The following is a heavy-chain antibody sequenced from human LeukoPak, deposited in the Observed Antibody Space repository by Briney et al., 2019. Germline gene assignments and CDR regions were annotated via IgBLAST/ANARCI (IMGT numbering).Heavy chain of an antibody. D-gene: IGHD4-17*01. CDR2: ISGSGNII. CDR1: ALTFSRYG. V-gene: IGHV3-48*04. Sequence: GGSLRLSCEGSALTFSRYGMHWVRQAPGKGLEWVSYISGSGNIIYYADSVKGRFTISRDNARNSLYLQMNSLRAEDTAVYYCARDPFMTTGWGIDYWGQGTLVTVSS. J-gene: IGHJ4*02. CDR3: ARDPFMTTGWGIDY.